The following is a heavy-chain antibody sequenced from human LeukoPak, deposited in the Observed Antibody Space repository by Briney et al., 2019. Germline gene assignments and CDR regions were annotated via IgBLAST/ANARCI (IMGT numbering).Heavy chain of an antibody. J-gene: IGHJ4*02. CDR3: AKTWNFDWLLSGFDY. D-gene: IGHD3-9*01. CDR1: GGTFSSYT. Sequence: ASVKVSCKASGGTFSSYTISWVRQAPGQGLEWMGGIIPILGTANYAQKFQGRVTITADESTRTAYMELSSLRSEDTAVYYCAKTWNFDWLLSGFDYWGQGTLVTVSS. CDR2: IIPILGTA. V-gene: IGHV1-69*13.